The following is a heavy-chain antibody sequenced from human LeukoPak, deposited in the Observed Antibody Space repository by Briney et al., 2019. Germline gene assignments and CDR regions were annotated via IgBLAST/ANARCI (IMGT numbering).Heavy chain of an antibody. CDR3: ARVGYSSSLVSGAFDI. Sequence: SETLSLTCTVSGGSISSGGYYWSWIRQHPGKGLEWIGYIYYSGSTYYNPSLKSQVTISVDTSKNQFSLKLSSVTAADTAVYYCARVGYSSSLVSGAFDIWGQGTMVTVSS. J-gene: IGHJ3*02. CDR2: IYYSGST. CDR1: GGSISSGGYY. V-gene: IGHV4-31*01. D-gene: IGHD6-6*01.